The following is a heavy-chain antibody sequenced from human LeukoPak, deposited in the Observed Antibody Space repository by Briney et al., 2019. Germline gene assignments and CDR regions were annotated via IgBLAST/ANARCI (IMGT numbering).Heavy chain of an antibody. CDR2: ICYDGSNK. Sequence: PGRSLRLSCAASKFTFSSYGMHWVRQAPGKGLEWVAGICYDGSNKYYADSVKGRFTISRDISKNTLYLQMNSLRAEDTAVYYCAREKFLTAAGNRGSWFDPWGQGTLVTVST. V-gene: IGHV3-33*01. CDR3: AREKFLTAAGNRGSWFDP. CDR1: KFTFSSYG. J-gene: IGHJ5*02. D-gene: IGHD6-13*01.